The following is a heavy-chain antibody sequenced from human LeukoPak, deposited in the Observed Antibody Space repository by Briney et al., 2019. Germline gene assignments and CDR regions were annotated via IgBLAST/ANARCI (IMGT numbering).Heavy chain of an antibody. Sequence: ASLKLSCKASGYTFINYGITWVRQAPGQGLEWMGWISAYNSAYNGNTHYAQKLQGRVTMTTDTSTNTGYMELRSLRSDDTAVYYCAREYGSGSYTGIDYWGQGTPVTVSS. CDR3: AREYGSGSYTGIDY. CDR1: GYTFINYG. V-gene: IGHV1-18*01. CDR2: ISAYNSAYNGNT. J-gene: IGHJ4*02. D-gene: IGHD3-10*01.